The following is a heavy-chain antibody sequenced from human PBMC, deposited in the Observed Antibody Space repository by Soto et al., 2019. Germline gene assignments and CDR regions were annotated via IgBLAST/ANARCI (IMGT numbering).Heavy chain of an antibody. CDR2: IRSKANSYAT. D-gene: IGHD2-15*01. Sequence: EVQLVESGGGLVQPGGSLKLSCAASGFTFSGSAMHWVRQASGKGLEWVGRIRSKANSYATAYAASVKGRFTISRDDSKNTAYLPMNSLKTEDTAVYYCTRHVIVVVASRRDNWFDPWGQGTLVTVSS. CDR3: TRHVIVVVASRRDNWFDP. V-gene: IGHV3-73*02. CDR1: GFTFSGSA. J-gene: IGHJ5*02.